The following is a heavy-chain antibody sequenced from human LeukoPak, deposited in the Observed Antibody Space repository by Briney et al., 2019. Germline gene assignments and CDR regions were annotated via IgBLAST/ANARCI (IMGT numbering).Heavy chain of an antibody. CDR2: TYYRSQWYN. CDR1: GDSVSNNRAA. D-gene: IGHD6-13*01. V-gene: IGHV6-1*01. J-gene: IGHJ5*02. CDR3: ARSRSGWYGFDP. Sequence: SQTLSLTCAIPGDSVSNNRAAWNWIRQSPSRGLEWLGKTYYRSQWYNDYAVSVKSRITINVDTEKNQFSLQLNSVTAEDTAVYYCARSRSGWYGFDPWGQGTLVTVSS.